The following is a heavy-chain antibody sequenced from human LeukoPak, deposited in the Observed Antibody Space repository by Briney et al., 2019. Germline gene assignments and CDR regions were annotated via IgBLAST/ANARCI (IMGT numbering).Heavy chain of an antibody. J-gene: IGHJ4*02. V-gene: IGHV4-59*01. D-gene: IGHD6-25*01. CDR2: IFYSGSS. CDR3: AGRAARFFDY. Sequence: SETLSLTCTVSGDSLNSYYWSWIRQPPGEGLQWIGYIFYSGSSNYNASLRSRVSISVDTSKNQFSLKLTSVTAADTAVYYCAGRAARFFDYWGQGILVTVSS. CDR1: GDSLNSYY.